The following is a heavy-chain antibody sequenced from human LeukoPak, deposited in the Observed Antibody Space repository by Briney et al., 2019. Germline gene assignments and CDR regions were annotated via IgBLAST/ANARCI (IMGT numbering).Heavy chain of an antibody. CDR3: VKDMKVKAAGYYFDY. J-gene: IGHJ4*02. CDR1: GFTFSDYG. D-gene: IGHD3-22*01. V-gene: IGHV3-30*18. CDR2: IANDGRDK. Sequence: GGSLRLSCAASGFTFSDYGMHWVRQAPGKGLEWVAVIANDGRDKKYADSVRGRFTISRDNSKNTVYLQMNSLRAEDTAVFYCVKDMKVKAAGYYFDYWGQGTLVTVSS.